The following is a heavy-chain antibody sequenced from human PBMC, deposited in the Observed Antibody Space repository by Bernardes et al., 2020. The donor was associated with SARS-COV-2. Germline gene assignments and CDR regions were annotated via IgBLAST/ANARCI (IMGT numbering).Heavy chain of an antibody. D-gene: IGHD2-2*01. CDR3: ARSIGQVYHLVPFDY. CDR1: GGSISSNNYY. V-gene: IGHV4-39*07. Sequence: SQTLSLTCTVSGGSISSNNYYWGWIRQPPGKGLEWIGSIYYSGDPYYNLSLKSRVTMSVDTSKNQFSLKLSSVTAADTAVYYCARSIGQVYHLVPFDYWGQGTLVTVSS. J-gene: IGHJ4*02. CDR2: IYYSGDP.